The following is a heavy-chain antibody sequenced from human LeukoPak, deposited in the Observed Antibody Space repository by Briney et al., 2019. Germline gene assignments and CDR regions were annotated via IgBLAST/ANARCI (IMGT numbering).Heavy chain of an antibody. CDR3: ARSYYNSGSDYYFDY. Sequence: SETLSLTCTVSGGSISSGGYYWSWIRQHPGKGLEWIGYIYYSGSTYYNPSLKSRVTISVDTSKNQFSLKLSSVTAADTAVYYCARSYYNSGSDYYFDYWGQGTLVTVSS. CDR1: GGSISSGGYY. D-gene: IGHD3-10*01. J-gene: IGHJ4*02. V-gene: IGHV4-31*03. CDR2: IYYSGST.